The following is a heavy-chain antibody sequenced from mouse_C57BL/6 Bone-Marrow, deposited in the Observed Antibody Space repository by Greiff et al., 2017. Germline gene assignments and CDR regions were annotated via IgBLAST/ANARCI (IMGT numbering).Heavy chain of an antibody. CDR2: ILPGSGST. CDR3: ARCGYAMDY. Sequence: LVESGAELMKPGASVKLSCTATGYTFTGYWIAWVKQRPGHGLEWIGEILPGSGSTNYNEKLTGKATFTADTSSNTAYMQLSSLTTEDSAVYYCARCGYAMDYWGQGTSLTVSS. J-gene: IGHJ4*01. V-gene: IGHV1-9*01. CDR1: GYTFTGYW.